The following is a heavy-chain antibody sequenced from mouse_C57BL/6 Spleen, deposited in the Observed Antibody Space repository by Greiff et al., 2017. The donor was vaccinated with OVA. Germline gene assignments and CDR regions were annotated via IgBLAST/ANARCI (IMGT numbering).Heavy chain of an antibody. CDR3: AREHYGSSWYFDV. V-gene: IGHV1-64*01. Sequence: VQLQQPGAELVKPGASVKLSCKASGYTFTSYWMHWVKQRPGQGLEWIGMIHPNSGSTNYNEKFKSKATLTVDKSSSTAYMQLSSLTSEDSAVYDCAREHYGSSWYFDVWGTGTTVTVSS. CDR2: IHPNSGST. J-gene: IGHJ1*03. D-gene: IGHD1-1*01. CDR1: GYTFTSYW.